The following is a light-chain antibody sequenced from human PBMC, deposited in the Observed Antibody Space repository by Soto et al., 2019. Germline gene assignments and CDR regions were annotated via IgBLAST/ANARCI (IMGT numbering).Light chain of an antibody. CDR1: QSVDIS. CDR3: QLYGISPH. Sequence: EILVTQSPATLSVSPGEIFALSFRASQSVDISLAWYQQKPGQAPRLLIYGASSRATGIPDRFSGSASGTDFTLTINRLEPEDFAVYYCQLYGISPHFGQGTRLEI. J-gene: IGKJ5*01. V-gene: IGKV3-20*01. CDR2: GAS.